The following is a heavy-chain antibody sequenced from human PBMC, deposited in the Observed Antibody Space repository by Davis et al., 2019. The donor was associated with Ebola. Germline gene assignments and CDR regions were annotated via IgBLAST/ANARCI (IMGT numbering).Heavy chain of an antibody. J-gene: IGHJ2*01. Sequence: AASVTVSCKASGGTFSTYAISWVRQAPGQGLEWMGWINPNSGGTNYAQKFQGWVTMTRDTSISTAYMELSRLRSDDTAVYYCARDGSAKFLDWYFELWGRGTLVTVSS. CDR2: INPNSGGT. CDR3: ARDGSAKFLDWYFEL. CDR1: GGTFSTYA. V-gene: IGHV1-2*04. D-gene: IGHD1-26*01.